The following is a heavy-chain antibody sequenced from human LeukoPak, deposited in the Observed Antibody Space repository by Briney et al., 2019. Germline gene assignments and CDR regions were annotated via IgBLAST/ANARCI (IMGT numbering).Heavy chain of an antibody. Sequence: SETLSLTCTVSGGSISSGGYFWSWIRQHPGKGLEWIGYIYYSGSTYYNPSLKGRVTISVDTSKNQFSLRLSSVTAADTAICYCASVSYDTSLQHWGQGTLVTVSS. D-gene: IGHD3-22*01. CDR2: IYYSGST. CDR1: GGSISSGGYF. CDR3: ASVSYDTSLQH. V-gene: IGHV4-31*03. J-gene: IGHJ1*01.